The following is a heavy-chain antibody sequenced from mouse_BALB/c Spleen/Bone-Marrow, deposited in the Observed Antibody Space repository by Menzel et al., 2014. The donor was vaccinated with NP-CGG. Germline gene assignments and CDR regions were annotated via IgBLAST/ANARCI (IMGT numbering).Heavy chain of an antibody. V-gene: IGHV1S126*01. CDR2: IDPSTSET. J-gene: IGHJ4*01. Sequence: VQLQQSGPDLVRPGSSEKMSCKASDYTFTTYWMHWVKQRPGQGLEWIGMIDPSTSETRLNQKFKDKASLIVDKSSNTAYMQLSSLTSEDSAVYYCARRTLAMDYWGQGTSVTVSS. CDR3: ARRTLAMDY. CDR1: DYTFTTYW.